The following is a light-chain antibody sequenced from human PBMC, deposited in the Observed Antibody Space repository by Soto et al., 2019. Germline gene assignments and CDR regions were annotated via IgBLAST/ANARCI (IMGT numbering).Light chain of an antibody. V-gene: IGLV2-14*01. CDR1: SSDIGYYDY. CDR3: SSHSSRSAYYV. CDR2: EVN. J-gene: IGLJ1*01. Sequence: QSALTQPASVSGSPGQSITISCTGTSSDIGYYDYVSWYRHHSGKAPKLIIYEVNNRPSGVSNRFSGSKSVNTASLTISGLQAEDEADYYCSSHSSRSAYYVFGTGTKVIVL.